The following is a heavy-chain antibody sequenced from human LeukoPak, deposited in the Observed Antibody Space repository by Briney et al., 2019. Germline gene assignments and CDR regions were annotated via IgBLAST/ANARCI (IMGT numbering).Heavy chain of an antibody. D-gene: IGHD1-20*01. CDR1: GCSISSGYY. CDR2: IYHSGST. CDR3: ARDVKWNDLDP. Sequence: SETLSLTCTVSGCSISSGYYWGWIRQPPGKGLEWIGSIYHSGSTYYNPSLKSRVTISVDTSKNQFSLKLSSVTAADTAVYYCARDVKWNDLDPWGQGTLVTVSS. J-gene: IGHJ5*02. V-gene: IGHV4-38-2*02.